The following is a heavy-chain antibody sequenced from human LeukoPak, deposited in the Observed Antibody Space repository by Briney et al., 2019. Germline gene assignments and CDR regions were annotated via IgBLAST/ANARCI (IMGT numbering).Heavy chain of an antibody. CDR3: ARSLFPSTVVTPRYYYYYYMDV. CDR2: IYTSGST. V-gene: IGHV4-61*02. Sequence: PSETLSLTCTVSGGSISSGSYYWSWIRQPAGKGLERIGRIYTSGSTNYNPSLKSRVTISVDTSKNQFTLKLSSVTAADTAVYYCARSLFPSTVVTPRYYYYYYMDVWGEGTTVTVSS. CDR1: GGSISSGSYY. D-gene: IGHD4-23*01. J-gene: IGHJ6*03.